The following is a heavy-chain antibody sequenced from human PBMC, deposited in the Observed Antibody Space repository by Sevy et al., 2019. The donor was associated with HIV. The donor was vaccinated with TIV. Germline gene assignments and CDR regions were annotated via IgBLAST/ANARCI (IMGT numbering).Heavy chain of an antibody. V-gene: IGHV3-23*01. D-gene: IGHD2-21*02. CDR2: ISGSGGST. Sequence: GGSLRLSCAASGFTFSSYAMSWVRQAPGKGLEWVSAISGSGGSTYYADSVKGRFTISRDNSKNTLYLQMNSLRAEDTAVYYCAKSVVVTAIRPSCFEYWGQGTLVTLSS. CDR3: AKSVVVTAIRPSCFEY. CDR1: GFTFSSYA. J-gene: IGHJ4*02.